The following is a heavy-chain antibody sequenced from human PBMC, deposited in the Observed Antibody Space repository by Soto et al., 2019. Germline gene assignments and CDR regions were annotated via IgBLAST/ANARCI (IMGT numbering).Heavy chain of an antibody. CDR1: GGTFSSYA. CDR2: IIPIFGTV. J-gene: IGHJ4*02. Sequence: GASVKVSCKASGGTFSSYAISWVRQAPGQGLEWMGGIIPIFGTVSAQKFQGRVSMTRNISISTAFLELSSLTSEDTAVYYCARTPTDFWGQGTQVTVSS. CDR3: ARTPTDF. V-gene: IGHV1-69*05.